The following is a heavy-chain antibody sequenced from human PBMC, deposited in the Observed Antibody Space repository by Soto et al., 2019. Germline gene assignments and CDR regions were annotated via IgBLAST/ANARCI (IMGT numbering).Heavy chain of an antibody. CDR3: ARGGKNGNSAVFDS. J-gene: IGHJ4*02. V-gene: IGHV5-51*01. Sequence: GESLKISCQASGYSFSTFWIAWVRQLPGKGLEWMGLIYPLDSHTTYSPSFRGQVTFSADRSTDTAYLQWSTLKASDSGIYYCARGGKNGNSAVFDSWGQGALVTVSS. CDR1: GYSFSTFW. D-gene: IGHD1-1*01. CDR2: IYPLDSHT.